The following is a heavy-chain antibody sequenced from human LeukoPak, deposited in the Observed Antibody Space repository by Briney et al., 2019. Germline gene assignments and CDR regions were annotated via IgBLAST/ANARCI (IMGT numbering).Heavy chain of an antibody. D-gene: IGHD6-13*01. V-gene: IGHV4-34*01. J-gene: IGHJ4*02. Sequence: PSETLSLTCAVYGGSFSGYYWSWIRQPPGKGLEWIGEINHSGSTNYNPSLKSRVTISVDTSKNQFSLELSSVTAADTAVYYCARGGWQQLVVWGQGTLVTVSS. CDR3: ARGGWQQLVV. CDR1: GGSFSGYY. CDR2: INHSGST.